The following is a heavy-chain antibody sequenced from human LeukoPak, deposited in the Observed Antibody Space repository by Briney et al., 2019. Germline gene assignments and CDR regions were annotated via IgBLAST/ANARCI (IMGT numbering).Heavy chain of an antibody. CDR2: IIPIFGTA. CDR1: GGTFSRYA. D-gene: IGHD2-2*01. CDR3: ARANSRYCSSTSCYWDWFDP. J-gene: IGHJ5*02. Sequence: SVKVSCKASGGTFSRYAISWVRQAPGQGLEWMGVIIPIFGTANYAQKFQGRVTITADKSTSTAYMELSSLRSEDTAVYYCARANSRYCSSTSCYWDWFDPWGQATLVTVSS. V-gene: IGHV1-69*06.